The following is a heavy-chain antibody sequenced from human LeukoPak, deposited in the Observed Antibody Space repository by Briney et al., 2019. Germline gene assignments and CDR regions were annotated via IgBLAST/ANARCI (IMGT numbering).Heavy chain of an antibody. CDR1: GGSISSGGYY. Sequence: SETLSLTCTVSGGSISSGGYYWSWIRQPAGKGLEWIGRIYTSGSTNYNPSLKSRVTMSVDTSKNQFSLKLSSVTAADTAVYYCARVGTNGVSREGPDAFDIWGQGTMVTVSS. CDR3: ARVGTNGVSREGPDAFDI. CDR2: IYTSGST. D-gene: IGHD2-8*01. J-gene: IGHJ3*02. V-gene: IGHV4-61*02.